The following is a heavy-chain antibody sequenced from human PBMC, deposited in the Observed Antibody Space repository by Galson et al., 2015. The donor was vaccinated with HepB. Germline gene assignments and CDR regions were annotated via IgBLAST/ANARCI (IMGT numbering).Heavy chain of an antibody. CDR1: GGSFSGYY. J-gene: IGHJ3*02. CDR3: ARSLWFGELLNAFDI. D-gene: IGHD3-10*01. Sequence: SETLSLTCAVYGGSFSGYYWSWIRQPPGKGLEWIGEINHSGSTNYNPSLKSRVTISVDTSKNQFSLKLSSVTAADTAVYYCARSLWFGELLNAFDIWGQGTMVTVSS. V-gene: IGHV4-34*01. CDR2: INHSGST.